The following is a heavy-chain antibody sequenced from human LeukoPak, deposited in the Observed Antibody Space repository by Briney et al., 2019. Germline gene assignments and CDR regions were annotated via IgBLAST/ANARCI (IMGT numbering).Heavy chain of an antibody. J-gene: IGHJ3*01. CDR3: ASPRLVPLDAFDL. D-gene: IGHD6-19*01. V-gene: IGHV1-2*02. Sequence: ASVTVSCKASGYTFSGYYMHWVRQAPGQGLEWMGWINPNSGGTNYAQKFQGRVTMTRDTSISTAYMELSRLRSDDTAVYYCASPRLVPLDAFDLLVQGTMVTVSS. CDR2: INPNSGGT. CDR1: GYTFSGYY.